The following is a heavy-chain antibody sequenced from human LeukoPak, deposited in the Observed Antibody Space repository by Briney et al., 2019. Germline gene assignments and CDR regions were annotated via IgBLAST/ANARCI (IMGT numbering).Heavy chain of an antibody. V-gene: IGHV3-66*01. J-gene: IGHJ4*02. CDR1: GFTVSSNY. CDR2: IYSGGST. CDR3: ARDTNPRVKGITMISSPNPPGY. D-gene: IGHD3-22*01. Sequence: PGGSLRLSCAASGFTVSSNYMSWVRQAPGKGLEWVSVIYSGGSTYYADSVKGRFTISRDNAKNSLYLQMNSLRAEDTAVYYCARDTNPRVKGITMISSPNPPGYWGQGTLVTVSS.